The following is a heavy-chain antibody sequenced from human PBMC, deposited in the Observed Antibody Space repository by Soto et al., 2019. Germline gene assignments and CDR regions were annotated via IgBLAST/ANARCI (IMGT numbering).Heavy chain of an antibody. V-gene: IGHV1-69*01. J-gene: IGHJ3*01. CDR3: ARLRRDWGDAFDL. Sequence: QVQLVQSGADVKKPGSSVKVSCKTSGGSFGSSAISWVRQAPAQGLEWMGEIIPVFDKANYAQNFQGRLTITADELTGTVFMALSSLRSDDTAVYFCARLRRDWGDAFDLWGLGTFVTVSS. CDR1: GGSFGSSA. CDR2: IIPVFDKA. D-gene: IGHD3-16*01.